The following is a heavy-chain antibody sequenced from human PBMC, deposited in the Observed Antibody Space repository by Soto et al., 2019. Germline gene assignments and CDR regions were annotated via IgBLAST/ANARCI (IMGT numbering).Heavy chain of an antibody. Sequence: EVQLVESGGGLVQPGGSLRLSCAVSGFTFSSHAMNWVRQAPGKGLEWVAYIHSIRSIIYYADSVKGRFTISRDNAKNSQYLQMDSLRDEDTAVYYCARDARNADYDYWGQGTLVTVSS. CDR3: ARDARNADYDY. J-gene: IGHJ4*02. D-gene: IGHD1-1*01. CDR1: GFTFSSHA. V-gene: IGHV3-48*02. CDR2: IHSIRSII.